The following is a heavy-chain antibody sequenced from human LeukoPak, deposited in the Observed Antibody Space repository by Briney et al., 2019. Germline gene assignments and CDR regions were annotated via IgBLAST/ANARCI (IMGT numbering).Heavy chain of an antibody. J-gene: IGHJ4*02. CDR1: GFTFSTYA. D-gene: IGHD6-6*01. CDR3: AKDRIAARPNSFDY. V-gene: IGHV3-23*01. CDR2: IIGNGRKT. Sequence: GGSLRLSCAASGFTFSTYAMTWVRQAPGKGLQWVSAIIGNGRKTYYLESVKGRFTISRDNSKNTLYLQMNSLRAEDTAVYYCAKDRIAARPNSFDYWGQGTLVTVSS.